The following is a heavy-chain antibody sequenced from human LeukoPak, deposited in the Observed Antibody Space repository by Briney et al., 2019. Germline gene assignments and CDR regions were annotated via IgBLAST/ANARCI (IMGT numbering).Heavy chain of an antibody. D-gene: IGHD1-26*01. CDR1: GLTFSSYA. J-gene: IGHJ4*02. CDR2: ITGTGGST. CDR3: AKGDSIVGALCFDY. Sequence: LPGGSLRLSCAASGLTFSSYAMSSVRQAPGKRLEWVSAITGTGGSTYYADSVKGRFTFSRDSSKNTLYLQMNRLRSEDTAVYYWAKGDSIVGALCFDYWGQGTLVTVSS. V-gene: IGHV3-23*01.